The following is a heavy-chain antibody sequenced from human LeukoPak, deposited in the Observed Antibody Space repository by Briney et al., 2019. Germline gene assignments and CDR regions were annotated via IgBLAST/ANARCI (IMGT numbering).Heavy chain of an antibody. CDR2: INHSGST. V-gene: IGHV4-34*01. J-gene: IGHJ3*02. Sequence: SETLSLTCAVYGGSFSGYYWSWIRQPPGKGLEWIGEINHSGSTNYNPSLKSRVTISVDTSKNQFSLRLSSLTAADTAVYYCARGRYCSATICSGGDAFDIWGQGTVVTVSS. CDR1: GGSFSGYY. CDR3: ARGRYCSATICSGGDAFDI. D-gene: IGHD5-24*01.